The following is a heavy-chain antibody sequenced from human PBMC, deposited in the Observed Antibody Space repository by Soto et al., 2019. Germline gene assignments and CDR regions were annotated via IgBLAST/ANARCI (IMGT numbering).Heavy chain of an antibody. CDR3: ARDNAVAATPPLDDFDY. CDR2: ISAYNGNT. D-gene: IGHD2-15*01. CDR1: GYTFTSYG. V-gene: IGHV1-18*01. Sequence: QVPLVQSGAEVKKPGASVKVSCKASGYTFTSYGISWVRQAPGQGLEWMGWISAYNGNTNYAQKLQGRVTMTTDTSTSTGYMELRSLRSDDTAVYYCARDNAVAATPPLDDFDYWGQGTLVTVSS. J-gene: IGHJ4*02.